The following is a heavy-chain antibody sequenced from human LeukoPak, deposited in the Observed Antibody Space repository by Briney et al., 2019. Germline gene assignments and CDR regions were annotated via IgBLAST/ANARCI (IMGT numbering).Heavy chain of an antibody. V-gene: IGHV4-34*01. D-gene: IGHD3-3*01. Sequence: SETLSLTCAVYGGSFSGYYWSWIRQTPEKGLEWIGEINHSGSTNYNPSLKSRVTISVDTSKNQFSLNLSSVTAADTALFYCARTKGDFWSGYFSYYYMDVWGKGTTVTVSS. CDR1: GGSFSGYY. CDR2: INHSGST. J-gene: IGHJ6*03. CDR3: ARTKGDFWSGYFSYYYMDV.